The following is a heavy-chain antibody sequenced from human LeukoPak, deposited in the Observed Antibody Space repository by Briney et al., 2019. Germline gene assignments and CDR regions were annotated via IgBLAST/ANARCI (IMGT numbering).Heavy chain of an antibody. Sequence: RGSLRLSCAAPGFTSSSYEMNSVRQGLGEGLEWVSYIIVSGSTKYSANSVKGRFNISRDNAKNSLYLEMNSLRAEDTAVYYCASFTDYWGQGTLVTVSS. CDR2: IIVSGSTK. J-gene: IGHJ4*02. V-gene: IGHV3-48*03. CDR3: ASFTDY. CDR1: GFTSSSYE.